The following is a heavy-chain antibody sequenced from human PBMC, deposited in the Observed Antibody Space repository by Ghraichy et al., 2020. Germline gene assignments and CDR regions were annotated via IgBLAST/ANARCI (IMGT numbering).Heavy chain of an antibody. Sequence: LSLTCAASGFTFRNYGMHGVRQAPGQGREWVAFIAYDGSEKSYGDSVKGRFTISRDNPRNTVSLEMNILRKEDAAVYYCAKDPTLTISMIPAVIDVWGTGTIVAGS. CDR2: IAYDGSEK. CDR3: AKDPTLTISMIPAVIDV. V-gene: IGHV3-30*02. D-gene: IGHD3-22*01. CDR1: GFTFRNYG. J-gene: IGHJ3*01.